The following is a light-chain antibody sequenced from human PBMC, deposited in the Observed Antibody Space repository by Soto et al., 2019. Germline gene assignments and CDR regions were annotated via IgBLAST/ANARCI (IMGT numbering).Light chain of an antibody. CDR1: QGISNY. CDR2: AAS. V-gene: IGKV1-39*01. Sequence: IQLTQSPSSLSASLGDRVTLTCRASQGISNYLAWYRQKPGKAPELLIYAASTLQSGVPSRFSGSESGTDFTLNISDLRPEDFATYYCQQSFSIPFTFGPGTKVDIK. J-gene: IGKJ3*01. CDR3: QQSFSIPFT.